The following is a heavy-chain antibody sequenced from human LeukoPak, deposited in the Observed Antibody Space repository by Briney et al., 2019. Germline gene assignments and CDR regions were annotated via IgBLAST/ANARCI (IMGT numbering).Heavy chain of an antibody. CDR1: GYTFTSYG. Sequence: ASVKVSCKASGYTFTSYGISWVRQAPGQGLEWMGWISAYNGNTNYAQKLQGRGTMTTDTSTSTAYMELRSLRSDDTAVYYCARETFYGDYEYDAFDIWGQGTMVTVSS. D-gene: IGHD4-17*01. CDR2: ISAYNGNT. J-gene: IGHJ3*02. CDR3: ARETFYGDYEYDAFDI. V-gene: IGHV1-18*04.